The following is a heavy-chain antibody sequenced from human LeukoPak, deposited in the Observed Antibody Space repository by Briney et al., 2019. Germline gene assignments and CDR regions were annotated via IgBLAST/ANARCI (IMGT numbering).Heavy chain of an antibody. CDR3: ARDPEPNCSGGSCYLLNWFDP. Sequence: GGSLRLSCAASGFTFSSYGMHWVRQAPGKGLEWVAVIWYDGSNKYYADSVKGRFTISRDNSKNTLYLQMNSLRAEDTAVYYCARDPEPNCSGGSCYLLNWFDPWGQGTLVTVSS. J-gene: IGHJ5*02. V-gene: IGHV3-33*01. CDR1: GFTFSSYG. D-gene: IGHD2-15*01. CDR2: IWYDGSNK.